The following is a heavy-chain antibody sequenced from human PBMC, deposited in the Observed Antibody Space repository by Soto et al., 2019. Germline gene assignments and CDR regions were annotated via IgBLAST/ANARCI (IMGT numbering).Heavy chain of an antibody. Sequence: PSETLSLTCNVSGFAIRRGYYWSWVRQPPGKGLEWIGSIYPSVSSYHNPSLESRLTLSIDTSKNQFTLKLASVTAADTARYYCAREKVGTTFFDKWGQGTQDTVSS. V-gene: IGHV4-38-2*02. CDR1: GFAIRRGYY. CDR2: IYPSVSS. CDR3: AREKVGTTFFDK. J-gene: IGHJ4*02. D-gene: IGHD1-1*01.